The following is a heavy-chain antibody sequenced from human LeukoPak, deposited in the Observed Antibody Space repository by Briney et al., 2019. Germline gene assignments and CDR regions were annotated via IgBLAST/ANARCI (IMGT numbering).Heavy chain of an antibody. CDR1: GFTFSGYV. V-gene: IGHV3-33*01. CDR3: ARDLGNWGWNDF. J-gene: IGHJ4*02. D-gene: IGHD7-27*01. Sequence: PGRSLRLSCAASGFTFSGYVMHWVRQAPGKGLEWVAVIWYDGFNKYYADSVKGRFTISRDNSKNTLYLQMNSLRAEDTAVYYCARDLGNWGWNDFWGQGTLVTVSS. CDR2: IWYDGFNK.